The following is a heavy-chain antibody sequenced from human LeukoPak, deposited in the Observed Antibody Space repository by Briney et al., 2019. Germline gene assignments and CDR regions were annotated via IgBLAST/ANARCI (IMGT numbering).Heavy chain of an antibody. CDR3: ARSYDFWSGDSQFDY. CDR2: INHSGST. V-gene: IGHV4-34*01. J-gene: IGHJ4*02. D-gene: IGHD3-3*01. CDR1: GGSFSGYY. Sequence: SETLSLTCAVYGGSFSGYYWSWIRQPPGKGLEWIGEINHSGSTNYNPSLKSRVTISGDTSKNQFSLKLSSVTAADTAVYYCARSYDFWSGDSQFDYWGQGTPVTVSS.